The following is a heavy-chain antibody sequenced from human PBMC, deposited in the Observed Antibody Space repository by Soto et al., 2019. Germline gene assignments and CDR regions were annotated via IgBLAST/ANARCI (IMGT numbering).Heavy chain of an antibody. CDR1: GFPFSDHA. V-gene: IGHV3-23*01. CDR2: ISGSGAYI. Sequence: GGSLRLSCAASGFPFSDHAMSWVRQAPGKGLEWVSGISGSGAYIYYADSVKGRFTISRDNSKNMLYLQMNSLRAEDTAVYYCAKDVYKQPPSGWFDHWGQGTPVTVSS. CDR3: AKDVYKQPPSGWFDH. J-gene: IGHJ5*02. D-gene: IGHD1-20*01.